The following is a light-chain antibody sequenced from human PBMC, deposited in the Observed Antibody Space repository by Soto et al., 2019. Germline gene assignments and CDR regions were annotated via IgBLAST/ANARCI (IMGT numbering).Light chain of an antibody. Sequence: SVLTQPRSVSGSPGQSVTISCTGTSSNVGDYNYVSWYQQHPGKAPKVMIYDVTKRPAGVPDRFSGSKSGNSASLTISGLQAEDEADYYCSSYTTTSTVVFGGGTKVTVL. J-gene: IGLJ2*01. CDR2: DVT. CDR1: SSNVGDYNY. V-gene: IGLV2-11*01. CDR3: SSYTTTSTVV.